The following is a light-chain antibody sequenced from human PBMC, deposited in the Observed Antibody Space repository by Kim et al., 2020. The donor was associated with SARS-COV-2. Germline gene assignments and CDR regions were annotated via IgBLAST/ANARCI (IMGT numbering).Light chain of an antibody. J-gene: IGLJ2*01. Sequence: PGQSITISCTGSISDIGSYNLVSWYQQHPGKVPKLKIYEVNRRPSGVSNRFSGSKSGNTASPTISGLQAEDEADYYCFSYAGSTSLFGGGTQLTVL. V-gene: IGLV2-23*02. CDR2: EVN. CDR1: ISDIGSYNL. CDR3: FSYAGSTSL.